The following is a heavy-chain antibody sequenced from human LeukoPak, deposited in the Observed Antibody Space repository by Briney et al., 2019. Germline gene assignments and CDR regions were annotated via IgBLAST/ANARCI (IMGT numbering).Heavy chain of an antibody. Sequence: SETLSLTCTVSGYSISSGYYWGWIRQPPGKGLEWSGSIYHSGSTYYNPSLKSRVTISVDTSKNQFSLKLSSVTAADTAVYYCASDSSSWYEAGVGGYWGQGTLVTVSS. CDR3: ASDSSSWYEAGVGGY. CDR1: GYSISSGYY. V-gene: IGHV4-38-2*02. J-gene: IGHJ4*02. CDR2: IYHSGST. D-gene: IGHD6-13*01.